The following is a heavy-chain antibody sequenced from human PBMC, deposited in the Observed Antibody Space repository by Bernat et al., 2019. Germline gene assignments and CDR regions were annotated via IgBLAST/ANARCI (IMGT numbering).Heavy chain of an antibody. CDR3: GSSPSVTPNWYFDL. J-gene: IGHJ2*01. Sequence: QVQLQESGPGLVKPSQTLSLTCTVSGGSISSGGYYWSWIRQHPGKGLEWIGYIYYSGSTYYNPSLKSRVTISVDTSKNQFSLMLSSVTAADTAVYYCGSSPSVTPNWYFDLWGRGTLVTVSS. CDR1: GGSISSGGYY. CDR2: IYYSGST. V-gene: IGHV4-31*03. D-gene: IGHD2-21*02.